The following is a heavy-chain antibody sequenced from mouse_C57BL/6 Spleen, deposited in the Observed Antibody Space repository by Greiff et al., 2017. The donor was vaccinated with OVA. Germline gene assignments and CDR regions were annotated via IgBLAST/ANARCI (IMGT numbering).Heavy chain of an antibody. D-gene: IGHD1-1*01. CDR2: IYPGSGST. J-gene: IGHJ2*01. Sequence: QVQLQQSGAELVKPGASVKMSCTASGYTFTSYWITWVKQRPGQGLEWMGDIYPGSGSTNYNEKFKSKATLTVDTSSSTAYMQLSSLTSEDSAVYYCARIGDGSSLDYWGKGTTLTVSS. CDR1: GYTFTSYW. CDR3: ARIGDGSSLDY. V-gene: IGHV1-55*01.